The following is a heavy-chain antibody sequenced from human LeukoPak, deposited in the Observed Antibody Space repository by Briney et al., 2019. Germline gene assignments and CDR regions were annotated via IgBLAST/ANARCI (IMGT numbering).Heavy chain of an antibody. D-gene: IGHD4-17*01. V-gene: IGHV3-30*04. CDR1: GFTFSSYA. CDR2: ISYDGSNK. Sequence: GGSLRLSCAASGFTFSSYAMHWVRQAPGKGLEWVALISYDGSNKYYVDSGKGRFTISRDNSKNTLYLQMNSLTAEDTAVYYCAKAHHGDYFFYFDYWGQGTLVTVSS. CDR3: AKAHHGDYFFYFDY. J-gene: IGHJ4*02.